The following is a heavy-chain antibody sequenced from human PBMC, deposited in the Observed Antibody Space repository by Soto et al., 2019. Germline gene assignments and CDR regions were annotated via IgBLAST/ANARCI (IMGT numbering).Heavy chain of an antibody. J-gene: IGHJ5*02. Sequence: QLQLQESRPALVKPSETLSLTCSVSGGSISSSSYYWGWIRQPPGKGLGWIGSIYYSGSTYYNPPLKSRVTISVDTSKNHFSLKLSSVTAADTAVYYCATQEVGGSYVYTFDPWGQGTLVTVSS. CDR1: GGSISSSSYY. D-gene: IGHD1-26*01. CDR3: ATQEVGGSYVYTFDP. CDR2: IYYSGST. V-gene: IGHV4-39*02.